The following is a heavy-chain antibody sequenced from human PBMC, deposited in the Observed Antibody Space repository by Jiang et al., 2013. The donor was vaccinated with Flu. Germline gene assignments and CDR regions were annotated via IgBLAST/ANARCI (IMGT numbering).Heavy chain of an antibody. D-gene: IGHD3-3*01. CDR1: GYTFTSYA. CDR3: AREASLSDDFWSGYYSGYYYYMDV. CDR2: INAGNGNT. V-gene: IGHV1-3*01. J-gene: IGHJ6*03. Sequence: EVKKPGASVKVSCKASGYTFTSYAMHWVRQAPGQRLEWMGWINAGNGNTKYSQKFQGRVTITRDTSASTAYMELSSLRSEDTAVYYCAREASLSDDFWSGYYSGYYYYMDVWGKGTTVTVSS.